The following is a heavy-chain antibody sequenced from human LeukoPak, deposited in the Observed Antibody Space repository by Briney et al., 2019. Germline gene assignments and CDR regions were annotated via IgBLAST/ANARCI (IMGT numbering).Heavy chain of an antibody. CDR1: GFTFSSYA. D-gene: IGHD3-3*01. Sequence: GGSLRLSCAASGFTFSSYAMHWVRQAPGKGLERVAVISYDGSNKYYADSVKGRFTISRDNSKNTLYLQMNSLRAEDTAVYYCARPQYYDFWSGPHDAFDIWGQGTMVTVSS. CDR3: ARPQYYDFWSGPHDAFDI. CDR2: ISYDGSNK. J-gene: IGHJ3*02. V-gene: IGHV3-30*01.